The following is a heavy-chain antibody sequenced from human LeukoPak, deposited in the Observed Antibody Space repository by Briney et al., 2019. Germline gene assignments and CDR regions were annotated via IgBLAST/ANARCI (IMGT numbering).Heavy chain of an antibody. CDR2: INHSGST. J-gene: IGHJ6*03. CDR3: ARAGRGAARPYYYYYYMDV. V-gene: IGHV4-34*01. CDR1: GGSFSGYY. D-gene: IGHD6-6*01. Sequence: NPSETLSLTCAVYGGSFSGYYWSWIRQPPGKGLEWIGEINHSGSTNYNPSLKSRDTISVDTSKNQFSLKLSSVTAADTAVYYCARAGRGAARPYYYYYYMDVWGKGTTVTVSS.